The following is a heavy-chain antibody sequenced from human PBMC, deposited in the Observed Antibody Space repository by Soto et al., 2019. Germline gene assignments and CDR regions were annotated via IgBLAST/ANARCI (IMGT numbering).Heavy chain of an antibody. CDR1: GYTLTELS. V-gene: IGHV1-24*01. Sequence: ASVKVSCKVSGYTLTELSIHWVRQAPGEGLEWMGGFDPEDGETIYAQKFQGRVTMTEDTSTDTAYMELSSLRSEDTAVYYCATSRIVPAAITPDAFDYWGQGTLVTVSS. D-gene: IGHD2-2*01. J-gene: IGHJ4*02. CDR2: FDPEDGET. CDR3: ATSRIVPAAITPDAFDY.